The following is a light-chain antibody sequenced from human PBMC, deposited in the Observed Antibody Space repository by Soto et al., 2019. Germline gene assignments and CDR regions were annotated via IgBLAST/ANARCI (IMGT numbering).Light chain of an antibody. V-gene: IGKV3-20*01. CDR2: GAS. CDR3: QQYDSSLRT. CDR1: QSVSSSY. Sequence: EIVLTQSPGTLSLSPGESATLSCRASQSVSSSYLAWYQQKPGQAPRLLIYGASSRATGIPDRFSGSGSGTDFTLTISRLEPEDFAVYYCQQYDSSLRTFGQGTRWIS. J-gene: IGKJ1*01.